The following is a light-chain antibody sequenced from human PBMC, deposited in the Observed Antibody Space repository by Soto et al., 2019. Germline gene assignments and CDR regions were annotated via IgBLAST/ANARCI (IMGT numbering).Light chain of an antibody. J-gene: IGLJ2*01. Sequence: NFMLTQPHSVSESPGKTVTISCTGSSGSIARNYVQWYQQRPGSAPTTVIYEDNQRPSGVPDRFSGSIDRSSNSASLTISGLKPEDEAAYFCQSYDGSTVVFGGGTKLTVL. V-gene: IGLV6-57*02. CDR1: SGSIARNY. CDR2: EDN. CDR3: QSYDGSTVV.